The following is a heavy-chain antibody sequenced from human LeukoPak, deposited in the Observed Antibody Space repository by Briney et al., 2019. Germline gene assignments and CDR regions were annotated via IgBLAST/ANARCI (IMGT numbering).Heavy chain of an antibody. D-gene: IGHD5-24*01. CDR2: IQYDGSSK. J-gene: IGHJ4*02. V-gene: IGHV3-30*02. CDR1: GFTFSTYG. Sequence: GGSLRLSCSSSGFTFSTYGMHWVRQAPGKGLEWLTFIQYDGSSKDYADSVKGRFTISRDNSKDILFLQMNSLRGDDTAIYYCAKDLIPTATISPFDHWGQGTLVTVSS. CDR3: AKDLIPTATISPFDH.